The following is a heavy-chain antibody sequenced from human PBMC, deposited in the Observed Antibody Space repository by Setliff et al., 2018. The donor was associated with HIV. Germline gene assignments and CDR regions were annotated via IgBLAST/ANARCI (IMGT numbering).Heavy chain of an antibody. CDR1: GFTFSSYA. J-gene: IGHJ4*02. Sequence: SGGSLRLSCAASGFTFSSYAMSWVRQAPGKGLEWVSAISGSGGSTYYADSVKGRFTISRDNAKNSLYLQMNSLRAEDTAVYYCAREDYYDSTQSDYWGQGTLVTVSS. V-gene: IGHV3-23*01. D-gene: IGHD3-22*01. CDR2: ISGSGGST. CDR3: AREDYYDSTQSDY.